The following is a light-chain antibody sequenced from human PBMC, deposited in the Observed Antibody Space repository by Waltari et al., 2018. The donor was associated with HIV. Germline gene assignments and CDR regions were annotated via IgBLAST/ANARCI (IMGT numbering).Light chain of an antibody. CDR3: QAWDSSTLV. CDR1: KLGDKY. V-gene: IGLV3-1*01. CDR2: EDF. J-gene: IGLJ2*01. Sequence: SYVLTQPPSVSVAPGQTATIPCSADKLGDKYVCWYQQKAGQSPVLVIYEDFKRPSGIPERFSGSNSGNTATLTISETQALDEADYYCQAWDSSTLVFGGGTKLTVL.